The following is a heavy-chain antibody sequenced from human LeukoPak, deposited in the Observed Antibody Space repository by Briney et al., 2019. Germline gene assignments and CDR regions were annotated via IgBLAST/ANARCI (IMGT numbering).Heavy chain of an antibody. CDR1: GDTFTSYY. CDR3: ARVGYDSSGYLGYYYGMDV. Sequence: VASLKVSCKASGDTFTSYYMHWVRQAPGQALKWMGIINPSGGSTSYAQKFQGRVTMTRDTSTSTVYMELSSLRSEDTAVYYCARVGYDSSGYLGYYYGMDVWGQGTTVTVSS. J-gene: IGHJ6*02. D-gene: IGHD3-22*01. V-gene: IGHV1-46*01. CDR2: INPSGGST.